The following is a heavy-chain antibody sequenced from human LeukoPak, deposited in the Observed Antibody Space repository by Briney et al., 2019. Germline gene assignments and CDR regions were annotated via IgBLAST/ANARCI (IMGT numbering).Heavy chain of an antibody. CDR3: ARACYLTNNRNYVDY. CDR2: ISTNGGNT. Sequence: GGSLRLSCAASGFTFSSYAMHWIRQAPGKGLECVSAISTNGGNTHYANSVKGRFTISRDNSKNTLYLQMGSLRAEDMAVYYCARACYLTNNRNYVDYWGQGTLVTVSS. D-gene: IGHD1-14*01. CDR1: GFTFSSYA. J-gene: IGHJ4*02. V-gene: IGHV3-64*01.